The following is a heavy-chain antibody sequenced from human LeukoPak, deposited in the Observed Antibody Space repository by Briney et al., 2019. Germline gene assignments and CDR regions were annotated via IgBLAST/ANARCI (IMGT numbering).Heavy chain of an antibody. CDR2: IYTSGST. V-gene: IGHV4-61*02. J-gene: IGHJ6*04. D-gene: IGHD3-3*01. CDR1: GGSISSGSYY. Sequence: PSETLSLTCTVSGGSISSGSYYGSWIRQPAGKGLEWIGRIYTSGSTNYNPSLKSRVTISVDTSKNQFSLKLSSVTAADTAVYYCASLGTIFGVVIVWGKGTTVTVSS. CDR3: ASLGTIFGVVIV.